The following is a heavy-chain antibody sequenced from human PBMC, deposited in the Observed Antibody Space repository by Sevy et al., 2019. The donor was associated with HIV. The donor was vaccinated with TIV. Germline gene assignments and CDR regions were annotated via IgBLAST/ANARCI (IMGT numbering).Heavy chain of an antibody. CDR2: IYYSGST. CDR3: ARHLEGGMDV. Sequence: SETLSLTCTVPGGSISSSSYYWGWIRQPPGKGLEWIGSIYYSGSTYYNPSLKSRVTISVDTSKNQFSLKLSSVTAADTAVYYCARHLEGGMDVWGQGTTVTVSS. J-gene: IGHJ6*02. V-gene: IGHV4-39*01. CDR1: GGSISSSSYY.